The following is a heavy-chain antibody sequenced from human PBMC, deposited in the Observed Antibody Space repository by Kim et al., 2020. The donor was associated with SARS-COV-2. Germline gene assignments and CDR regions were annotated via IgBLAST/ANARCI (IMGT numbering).Heavy chain of an antibody. CDR2: IIPIFGTA. CDR3: ARGEGGRITMVRGPNWFDP. D-gene: IGHD3-10*01. J-gene: IGHJ5*02. CDR1: GGTFSSYA. V-gene: IGHV1-69*13. Sequence: SVKVSCKASGGTFSSYAISWVRQAPGQGLEWMGGIIPIFGTANYAQKFQGRVTITADESTSTAYMELSSLGSEDTAVYYCARGEGGRITMVRGPNWFDPWGQGTLVTVSS.